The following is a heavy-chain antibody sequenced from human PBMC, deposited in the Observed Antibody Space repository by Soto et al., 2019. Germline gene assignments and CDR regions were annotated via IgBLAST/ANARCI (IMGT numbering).Heavy chain of an antibody. J-gene: IGHJ5*02. V-gene: IGHV3-15*07. D-gene: IGHD3-3*01. CDR3: TTLANDFWDANWFDP. CDR2: IKSKTDGGTT. CDR1: GFTFSNAW. Sequence: GGSLRLSCAASGFTFSNAWMNWVRQAPGKGLEWVGRIKSKTDGGTTDYAAPVKGRFTISRDDSKNTLYLQMNSLKTEDTAVYYCTTLANDFWDANWFDPWGQGTLVTVSS.